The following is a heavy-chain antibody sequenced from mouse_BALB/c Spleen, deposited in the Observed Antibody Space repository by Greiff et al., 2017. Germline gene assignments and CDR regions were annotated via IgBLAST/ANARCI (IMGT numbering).Heavy chain of an antibody. D-gene: IGHD1-1*01. Sequence: EVKVEESGAELVKPGASVKLSCTASGFNIKDTYMHWVKQRPEQGLEWIGRIDPANGNTKYDPKFQGKATITADTSSNTAYLQLSSLTSEDTAVYYCASRGYGSSYVPFDYWGQGTTLTVSS. CDR2: IDPANGNT. CDR1: GFNIKDTY. CDR3: ASRGYGSSYVPFDY. J-gene: IGHJ2*01. V-gene: IGHV14-3*02.